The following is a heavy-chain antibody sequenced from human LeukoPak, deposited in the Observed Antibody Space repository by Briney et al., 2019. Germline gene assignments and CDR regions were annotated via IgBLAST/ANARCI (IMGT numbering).Heavy chain of an antibody. CDR3: ARDWVEMATIAYFDY. Sequence: GGSLRLSCAASGFTFSDYYMSWIRQAPGKGLEWVSYISSSGSTIYYADSVKGRFTISRDNAKNSLYLQMNSLRAEDTAVYYCARDWVEMATIAYFDYWGQGTLVTASS. CDR2: ISSSGSTI. CDR1: GFTFSDYY. D-gene: IGHD5-24*01. V-gene: IGHV3-11*01. J-gene: IGHJ4*02.